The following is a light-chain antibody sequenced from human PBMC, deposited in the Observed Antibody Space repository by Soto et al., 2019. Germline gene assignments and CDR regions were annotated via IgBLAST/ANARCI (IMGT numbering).Light chain of an antibody. CDR2: DAS. J-gene: IGKJ1*01. V-gene: IGKV1-5*01. Sequence: GDSVTITCRASQNIRNWLAWYQQKPGKAPNPLIYDASSLKSGVPSRFSGSGSGTEFNLTISRLQTDDFATYDCQHYNSYSEAFGHGTKVDIK. CDR1: QNIRNW. CDR3: QHYNSYSEA.